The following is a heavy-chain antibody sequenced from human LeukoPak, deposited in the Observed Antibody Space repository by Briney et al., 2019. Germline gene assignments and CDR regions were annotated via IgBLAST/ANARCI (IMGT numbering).Heavy chain of an antibody. Sequence: SETLSLTCAVYGGYFSGYYWSWLRQPPGKGLEWIGEINHSGSTNYNPSLKSRVTISVDTSKNQFSLKLSSVTAADTAVYYCARGDIVVVPAAIHTRPFDYWGQGTLVTVSS. V-gene: IGHV4-34*01. CDR1: GGYFSGYY. J-gene: IGHJ4*02. CDR3: ARGDIVVVPAAIHTRPFDY. CDR2: INHSGST. D-gene: IGHD2-2*02.